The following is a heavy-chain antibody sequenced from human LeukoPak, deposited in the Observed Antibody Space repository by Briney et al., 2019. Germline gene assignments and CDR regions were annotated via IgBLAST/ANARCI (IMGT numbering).Heavy chain of an antibody. CDR3: TRDYGDYVRYYYFDS. Sequence: PGGSLRLSCAASEFTFSNYGMNWVRQAPGKGLEWVSYISSNSRVINYADSVRGRFTISRDNAKNSLYLQMNNLRAEDTAVYYCTRDYGDYVRYYYFDSWGPGTLVTVSS. J-gene: IGHJ4*02. CDR1: EFTFSNYG. D-gene: IGHD4-17*01. V-gene: IGHV3-48*01. CDR2: ISSNSRVI.